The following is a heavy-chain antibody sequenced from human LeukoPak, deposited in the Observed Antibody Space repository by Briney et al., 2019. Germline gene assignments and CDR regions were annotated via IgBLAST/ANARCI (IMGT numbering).Heavy chain of an antibody. CDR2: ISSSGGST. CDR3: AKDTYGSSPYYFDY. Sequence: QPGGSLRLSCAGSGFTFSSYAMSWVRQAPGKGLEWVSAISSSGGSTYCADSVKGRFTIFRDNSRNTLYLQMNSLRAEDSAVYYCAKDTYGSSPYYFDYWGQGTLVTVSS. CDR1: GFTFSSYA. D-gene: IGHD6-6*01. J-gene: IGHJ4*02. V-gene: IGHV3-23*01.